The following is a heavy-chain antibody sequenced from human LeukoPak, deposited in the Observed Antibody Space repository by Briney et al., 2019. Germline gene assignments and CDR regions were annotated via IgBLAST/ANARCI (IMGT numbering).Heavy chain of an antibody. CDR2: INHSGST. CDR3: ARGLPSIVATISDAFDI. J-gene: IGHJ3*02. CDR1: GGSFSGYY. Sequence: SETLSLTCAVYGGSFSGYYWSWIRQPPGKGLECIGEINHSGSTNYSPSLKSRVTISVDTSKNQFSLKLSSVTAADTAVYYCARGLPSIVATISDAFDIWGQGTMVTVSS. D-gene: IGHD5-12*01. V-gene: IGHV4-34*01.